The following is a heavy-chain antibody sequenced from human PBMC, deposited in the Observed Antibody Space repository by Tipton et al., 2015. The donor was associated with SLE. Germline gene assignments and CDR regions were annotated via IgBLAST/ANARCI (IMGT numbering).Heavy chain of an antibody. D-gene: IGHD1-26*01. CDR1: GFTFSSYE. CDR3: ARLIQGGTLEH. V-gene: IGHV3-66*04. J-gene: IGHJ1*01. Sequence: SLRLSCAASGFTFSSYEMNWVRQAPGKGLEWVSVMYSGGSTYYADSVKGRFTISRDNAKSSVFLQMNSLRAEDTAVYYCARLIQGGTLEHWGQGTPVTVSS. CDR2: MYSGGST.